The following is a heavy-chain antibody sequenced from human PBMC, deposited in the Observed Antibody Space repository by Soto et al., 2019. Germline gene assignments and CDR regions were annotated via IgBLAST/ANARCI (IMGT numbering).Heavy chain of an antibody. D-gene: IGHD4-17*01. Sequence: GGSLRLSCAASGFTFSNYWMHWVRQAPGKGLVWVSRINIDGSGTTYADSVKGRFTISRDNAKNTVFLEMKNLRAEDTAVYYFARESYAPHVWGQGNTVTLSS. J-gene: IGHJ6*02. CDR1: GFTFSNYW. CDR3: ARESYAPHV. CDR2: INIDGSGT. V-gene: IGHV3-74*03.